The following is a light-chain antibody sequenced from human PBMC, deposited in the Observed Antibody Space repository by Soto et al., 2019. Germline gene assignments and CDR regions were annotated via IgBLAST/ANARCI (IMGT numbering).Light chain of an antibody. Sequence: ETVLTQSAGTLSLSPWEICTLSCRASQNLGTLYLAWFQQKPGQAPRLLIYGASTRATGIPARFSGSGSGTEFTLTISSLQSEDFAVYYCQQSGTFGQGTKVDI. V-gene: IGKV3-15*01. J-gene: IGKJ1*01. CDR2: GAS. CDR3: QQSGT. CDR1: QNLGTLY.